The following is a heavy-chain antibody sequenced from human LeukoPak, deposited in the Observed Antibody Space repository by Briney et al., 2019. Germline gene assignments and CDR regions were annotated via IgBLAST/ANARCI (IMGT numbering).Heavy chain of an antibody. CDR1: GFTFSSYW. CDR3: ARDQAPDYYDSSGYSPLFDY. D-gene: IGHD3-22*01. Sequence: PGGSLRLSCAASGFTFSSYWMSWVRQAPGKGLEWVANIKQDGSEKYYVDSVKGRFTISRDNAKNSLYLQMNSLRAEDTAVYYCARDQAPDYYDSSGYSPLFDYWGQGTLVTVSS. J-gene: IGHJ4*02. CDR2: IKQDGSEK. V-gene: IGHV3-7*01.